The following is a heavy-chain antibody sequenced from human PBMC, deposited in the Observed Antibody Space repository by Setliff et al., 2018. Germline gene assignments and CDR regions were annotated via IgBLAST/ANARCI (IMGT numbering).Heavy chain of an antibody. CDR1: GGTFSNIG. Sequence: SVKVSCKASGGTFSNIGISWVRQAPGQGLEWLGGTIPNFGTTNYAQEFQVRVTIITDESTSTAYMELSSLTSDDTAVYYCAREGVDTRSSTDYRYYMDVWGKGTTVTVSS. CDR3: AREGVDTRSSTDYRYYMDV. V-gene: IGHV1-69*05. J-gene: IGHJ6*03. D-gene: IGHD5-18*01. CDR2: TIPNFGTT.